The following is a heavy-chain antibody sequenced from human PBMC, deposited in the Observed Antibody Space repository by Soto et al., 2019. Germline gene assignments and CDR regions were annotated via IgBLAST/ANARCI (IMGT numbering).Heavy chain of an antibody. Sequence: PAEVAWKASGDRFASCGRSGVRQAPGQGLEWMGWISAYNGNTNYAQKRQARATMTTDSSTSTAYMELRSLRSDDTAVYYCARDYYYDSSGYYNSRGMDVWGQGPTVTVSS. CDR3: ARDYYYDSSGYYNSRGMDV. CDR2: ISAYNGNT. CDR1: GDRFASCG. V-gene: IGHV1-18*04. D-gene: IGHD3-22*01. J-gene: IGHJ6*02.